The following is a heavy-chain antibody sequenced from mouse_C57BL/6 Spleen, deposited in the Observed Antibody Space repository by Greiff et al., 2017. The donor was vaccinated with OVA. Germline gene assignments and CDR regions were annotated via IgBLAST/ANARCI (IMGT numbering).Heavy chain of an antibody. Sequence: QVQLQQSGAELVKPGASVKLSCKASAYTFTSYWMHWVKQRLGRGLGWMGRIDPNSGGTKYNEKFKSKATLTVDKPSSTAYMQLSSLTSEDSAVYYCARNYGSSYWYFDVWGTGTTVTVSS. D-gene: IGHD1-1*01. J-gene: IGHJ1*03. CDR3: ARNYGSSYWYFDV. CDR1: AYTFTSYW. CDR2: IDPNSGGT. V-gene: IGHV1-72*01.